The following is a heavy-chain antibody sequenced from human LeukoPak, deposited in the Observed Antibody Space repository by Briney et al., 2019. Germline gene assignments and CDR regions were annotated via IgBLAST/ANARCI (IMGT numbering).Heavy chain of an antibody. CDR2: IYYSGST. J-gene: IGHJ4*02. Sequence: SETLSLTCTVSGGSISSYYWSWIRQPPGKGLEWIGYIYYSGSTNYNPSLKSRVTISVDTSKNQFSLKLSSVTAADTAVYYCARGLRGSQFEYFDYWGQGSLVTVSS. D-gene: IGHD3-16*01. V-gene: IGHV4-59*12. CDR1: GGSISSYY. CDR3: ARGLRGSQFEYFDY.